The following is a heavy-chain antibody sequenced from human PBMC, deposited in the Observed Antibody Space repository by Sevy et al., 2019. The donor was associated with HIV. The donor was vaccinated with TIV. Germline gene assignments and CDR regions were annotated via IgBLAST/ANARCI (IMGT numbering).Heavy chain of an antibody. CDR2: IYYSGST. J-gene: IGHJ4*02. V-gene: IGHV4-31*03. CDR1: GVSINTDHYY. D-gene: IGHD6-13*01. Sequence: SETLSLTCTVSGVSINTDHYYWSWIRQHPGKGLEWIGYIYYSGSTYYNPSLKSRLTISIDTSKNQFSLKLTSVTAAETAVYYCARQIAAAGTFYFDYWGQGNLVTVSS. CDR3: ARQIAAAGTFYFDY.